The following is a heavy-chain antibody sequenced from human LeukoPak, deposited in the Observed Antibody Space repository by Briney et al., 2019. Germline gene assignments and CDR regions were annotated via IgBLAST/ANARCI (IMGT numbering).Heavy chain of an antibody. CDR2: NNYSGTN. J-gene: IGHJ4*02. CDR3: ARVGDWNDLVY. CDR1: GGSISNYY. V-gene: IGHV4-59*01. Sequence: SETLSLTRPVSGGSISNYYWSWIRQPPAKGLEGIGYNNYSGTNHYHPSLKTRVTISVGTSKDQFSLKLRSVTGVGTAVFYCARVGDWNDLVYWGQGTLVTVSS. D-gene: IGHD1-1*01.